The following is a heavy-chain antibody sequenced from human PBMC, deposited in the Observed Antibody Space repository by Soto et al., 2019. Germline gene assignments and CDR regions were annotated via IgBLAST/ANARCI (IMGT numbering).Heavy chain of an antibody. CDR2: IWYDGSKK. J-gene: IGHJ4*02. CDR1: GFTFSSYG. Sequence: GGSLRLSCAVSGFTFSSYGMHWVRQAPGRGLEWVAAIWYDGSKKYYADSVKGRFTISRDNSKNTLYLQMNSLRVEDTDVYSCARDIHYDSSGYGPLGYWGQGTLVSVSS. D-gene: IGHD3-22*01. CDR3: ARDIHYDSSGYGPLGY. V-gene: IGHV3-33*01.